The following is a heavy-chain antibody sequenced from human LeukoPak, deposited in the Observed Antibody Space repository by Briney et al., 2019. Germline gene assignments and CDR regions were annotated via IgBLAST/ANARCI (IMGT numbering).Heavy chain of an antibody. D-gene: IGHD3-10*01. CDR2: IKQDGSEE. Sequence: GGSLRLSCAASGFTFSGYWMTWVRQAPGNGLEWVANIKQDGSEEDYMDSVRGRFTISRDNAKSSLYLQMNSLRAEDTAVYYCARALWFGGYFDHWGQGSLVTVSS. J-gene: IGHJ4*02. CDR1: GFTFSGYW. CDR3: ARALWFGGYFDH. V-gene: IGHV3-7*03.